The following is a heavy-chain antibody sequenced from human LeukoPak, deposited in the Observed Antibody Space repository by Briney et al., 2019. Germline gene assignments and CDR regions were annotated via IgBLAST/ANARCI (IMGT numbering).Heavy chain of an antibody. CDR2: ISAYNGNT. CDR1: GYTFTSYG. Sequence: ASVKVSCKASGYTFTSYGISWVRQAPGQGLEWMGWISAYNGNTNYAQKLQGRVTMPTDTSTSTAYMELRSLRSDDTAVYYCARDNRDSILGWFDPWGQGTLVTVSS. CDR3: ARDNRDSILGWFDP. V-gene: IGHV1-18*01. J-gene: IGHJ5*02. D-gene: IGHD3-3*02.